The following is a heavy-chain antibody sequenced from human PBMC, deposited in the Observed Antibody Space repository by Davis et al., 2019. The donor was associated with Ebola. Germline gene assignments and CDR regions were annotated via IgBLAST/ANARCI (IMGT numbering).Heavy chain of an antibody. CDR2: IYGGGSGRT. V-gene: IGHV3-53*01. CDR3: VRGGMGTPFDY. CDR1: GFTVTSDR. D-gene: IGHD3-16*01. Sequence: GGSLRLSCAASGFTVTSDRMSWVRQAPGKGLEWVSVIYGGGSGRTYYEDSMKGRFTISRDRAKNLLYLQVSSLRVDDTALYFCVRGGMGTPFDYWGQGALVTVSS. J-gene: IGHJ4*02.